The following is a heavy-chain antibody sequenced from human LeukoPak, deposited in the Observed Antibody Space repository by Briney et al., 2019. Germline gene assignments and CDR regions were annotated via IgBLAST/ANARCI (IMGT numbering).Heavy chain of an antibody. D-gene: IGHD3-9*01. Sequence: GGSLRLSCAASGFTFRSYSMNWVRQAPGKGLEWVSSISSSSSYIYYADSVKGRFTISRDNAKNSLYLQMNSLRAEDTALYYCAKDGHYDILTGQFDYWGQGTLVTVSS. CDR1: GFTFRSYS. V-gene: IGHV3-21*04. CDR2: ISSSSSYI. J-gene: IGHJ4*02. CDR3: AKDGHYDILTGQFDY.